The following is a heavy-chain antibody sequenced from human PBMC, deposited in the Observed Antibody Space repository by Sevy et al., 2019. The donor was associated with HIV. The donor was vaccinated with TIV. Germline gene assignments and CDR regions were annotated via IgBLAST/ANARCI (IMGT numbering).Heavy chain of an antibody. CDR1: GFTFDDYA. V-gene: IGHV3-49*03. Sequence: GGSLRLSCTTSGFTFDDYAMSWFRQAPGKGLEWVSFITRNSYEAYGGTTDYAVSVKGRFIISRDDSKSIAYLQVNNLKTEDTAVYYCARGLATADTPEYYFDSWGQGTLVTVSS. CDR2: ITRNSYEAYGGTT. CDR3: ARGLATADTPEYYFDS. J-gene: IGHJ4*02. D-gene: IGHD5-12*01.